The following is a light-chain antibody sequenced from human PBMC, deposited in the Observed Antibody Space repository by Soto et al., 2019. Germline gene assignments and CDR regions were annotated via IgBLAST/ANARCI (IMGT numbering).Light chain of an antibody. CDR3: SSVTTWTTLV. CDR1: SSDVGAYDR. V-gene: IGLV2-18*02. CDR2: DVS. Sequence: QSALTQPPSVSGSPGQSVTISCTGTSSDVGAYDRASWYQQPPGTAPRVIIYDVSNRPSGVPDRFSGSKSGNTASLTISGLLPEDEAEYYCSSVTTWTTLVFGGGTKLTVL. J-gene: IGLJ2*01.